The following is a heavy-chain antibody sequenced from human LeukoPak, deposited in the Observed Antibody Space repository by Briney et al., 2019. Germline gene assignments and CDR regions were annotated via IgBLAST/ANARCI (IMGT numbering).Heavy chain of an antibody. J-gene: IGHJ4*02. CDR2: IYYSGST. CDR3: ARQVEFSGWYNYFDY. V-gene: IGHV4-39*01. D-gene: IGHD6-19*01. Sequence: PSETLSLTCTVSGGSISGSSYFWDWIRQPPGKGLEWIGSIYYSGSTYYNPSLKSRVTISVDTSKNQFSLKLSSVTAADTAVYYCARQVEFSGWYNYFDYWGQGTLVTVSS. CDR1: GGSISGSSYF.